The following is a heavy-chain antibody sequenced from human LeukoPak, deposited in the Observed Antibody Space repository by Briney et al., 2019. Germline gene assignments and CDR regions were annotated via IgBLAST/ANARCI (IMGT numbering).Heavy chain of an antibody. CDR1: GYTFTGYY. Sequence: GASVKVSCKASGYTFTGYYMHWVRQAPGQGLEWMGWIDPNSGGTNYAQKFQGRVTMTRDTSISTAYMELSRLRSYDPAVYYCARDSITMVRGDPYNWFDPWGQGTLVTVSS. V-gene: IGHV1-2*02. CDR2: IDPNSGGT. J-gene: IGHJ5*02. D-gene: IGHD3-10*01. CDR3: ARDSITMVRGDPYNWFDP.